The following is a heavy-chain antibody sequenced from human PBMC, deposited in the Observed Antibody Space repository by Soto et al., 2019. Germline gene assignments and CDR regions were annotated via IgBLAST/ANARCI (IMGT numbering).Heavy chain of an antibody. CDR1: GFRFSDYG. V-gene: IGHV3-30*18. Sequence: QVQLAASGGGVVQPGRSLRLSCIVSGFRFSDYGMHWVRQAPGKGLEWVAMMSFDGTYKYSADSVKGRFIISRDNSKNTLFLQMNSLRAGDTAVYYCAKDRRNGEYNAVYDFWGQGTLVTVSS. D-gene: IGHD4-17*01. CDR2: MSFDGTYK. CDR3: AKDRRNGEYNAVYDF. J-gene: IGHJ4*02.